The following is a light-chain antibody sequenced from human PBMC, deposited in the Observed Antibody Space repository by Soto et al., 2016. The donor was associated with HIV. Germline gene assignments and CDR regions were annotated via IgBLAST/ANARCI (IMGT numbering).Light chain of an antibody. J-gene: IGKJ2*01. Sequence: DIQMTQSPSTLSASVGDRLTLTCRASQNINNWLAWYQQRPGKAPKLLIYKASTLESGVPSRFSGSTSGTEFTLTISSLQLDDFATYYCQQYNSYLYTFGQGTKLEIK. CDR2: KAS. CDR1: QNINNW. CDR3: QQYNSYLYT. V-gene: IGKV1-5*03.